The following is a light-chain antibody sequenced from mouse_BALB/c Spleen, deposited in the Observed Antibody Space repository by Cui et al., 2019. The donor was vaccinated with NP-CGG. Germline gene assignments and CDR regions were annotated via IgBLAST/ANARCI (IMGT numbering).Light chain of an antibody. V-gene: IGLV1*01. CDR2: GTN. J-gene: IGLJ1*01. Sequence: QAVVPQEPASTTSPGETVTLTCRSSTGAVTTSNYANWVQEKPDHLFTGLIGGTNNRVPGVPARFSGSLIGDKAALTITGAQTEDEAIYFCALWYSNHWVFGGGTKLTVL. CDR3: ALWYSNHWV. CDR1: TGAVTTSNY.